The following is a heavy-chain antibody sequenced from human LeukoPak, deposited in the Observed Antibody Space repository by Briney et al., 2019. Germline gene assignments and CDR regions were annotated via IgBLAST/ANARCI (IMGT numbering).Heavy chain of an antibody. D-gene: IGHD3-10*01. Sequence: GGSLRLSCVGSGYDFKRYSMNWVRQAPGKGLEWISYITSSSSSIFYAASVRGRFTISRDNAMNSVYLQMNSLRDEDTAVYYCTRGGSYFEKWGQGSLVTVTS. V-gene: IGHV3-48*02. CDR2: ITSSSSSI. CDR3: TRGGSYFEK. J-gene: IGHJ4*02. CDR1: GYDFKRYS.